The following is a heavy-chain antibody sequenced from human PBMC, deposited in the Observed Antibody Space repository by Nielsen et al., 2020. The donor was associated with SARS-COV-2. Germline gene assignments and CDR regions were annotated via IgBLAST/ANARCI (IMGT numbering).Heavy chain of an antibody. Sequence: GESLKISCSASAFTFRNYGMHWVRQAPGKGLEWVTVISYDGSRKDYADSVKGRFTISRDNSKNTLYLQMNSLTGDDTAVYYCARAITPLRFLEWLSFDYWGQGTLVTVSS. CDR2: ISYDGSRK. CDR1: AFTFRNYG. V-gene: IGHV3-30*03. J-gene: IGHJ4*02. CDR3: ARAITPLRFLEWLSFDY. D-gene: IGHD3-3*01.